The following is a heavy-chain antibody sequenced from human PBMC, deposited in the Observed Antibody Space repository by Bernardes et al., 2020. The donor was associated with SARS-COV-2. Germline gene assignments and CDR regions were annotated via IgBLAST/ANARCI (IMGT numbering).Heavy chain of an antibody. Sequence: ASMKVSCKVSGYTLTELSMHWVRQAPGKGLEWMGGFDPEDGETIYAQKFQGRVTMTEDTSTDTAYMELSSLRSEDTAVYYCATGPVVVAATRWFDPWGQGTLVTVSS. CDR1: GYTLTELS. D-gene: IGHD2-15*01. J-gene: IGHJ5*02. CDR3: ATGPVVVAATRWFDP. CDR2: FDPEDGET. V-gene: IGHV1-24*01.